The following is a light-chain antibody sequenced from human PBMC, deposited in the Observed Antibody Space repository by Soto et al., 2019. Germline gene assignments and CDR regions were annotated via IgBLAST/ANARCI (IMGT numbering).Light chain of an antibody. J-gene: IGKJ2*01. CDR2: KAS. Sequence: DIPMTQSPSTLSASVGDRVTITCRASQSIDSWLAWYQQKPGKAPKLLIYKASNLENGVPSKFSGSGSGTELTLTISSLQPDDFATYYCQQYSAYGYTFGQGTKLEIK. CDR1: QSIDSW. V-gene: IGKV1-5*03. CDR3: QQYSAYGYT.